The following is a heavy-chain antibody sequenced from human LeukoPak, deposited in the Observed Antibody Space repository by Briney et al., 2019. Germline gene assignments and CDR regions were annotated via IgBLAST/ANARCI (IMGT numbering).Heavy chain of an antibody. CDR3: ARDGNRDNGMDV. J-gene: IGHJ6*02. D-gene: IGHD1-14*01. CDR2: IKTDGSEK. Sequence: GGSLRLSCEASGFTFSSYWMSWVRQAPGRGLEWVANIKTDGSEKYYVDSVKGRFTISRDNAKNSLYLRMNSLRAEDTAVYYCARDGNRDNGMDVWGQGTTVTVSS. V-gene: IGHV3-7*03. CDR1: GFTFSSYW.